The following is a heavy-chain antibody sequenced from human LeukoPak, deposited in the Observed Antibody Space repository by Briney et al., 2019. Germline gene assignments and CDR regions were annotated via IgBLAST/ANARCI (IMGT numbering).Heavy chain of an antibody. J-gene: IGHJ4*02. V-gene: IGHV1-69*04. Sequence: ASVKVSCKASGGTFSSYAISWVRQAPGQGLEWMGRIIPILGIANYAQKFQGRVTITADKSTSTAYMGLSSLRSEDTAVYYCARARCSSTSCYIDYWGQGTLVTVSS. CDR1: GGTFSSYA. CDR3: ARARCSSTSCYIDY. CDR2: IIPILGIA. D-gene: IGHD2-2*02.